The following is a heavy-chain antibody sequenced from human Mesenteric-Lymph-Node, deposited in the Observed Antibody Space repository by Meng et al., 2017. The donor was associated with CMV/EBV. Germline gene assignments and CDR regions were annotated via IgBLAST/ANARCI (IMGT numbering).Heavy chain of an antibody. J-gene: IGHJ5*02. D-gene: IGHD1-14*01. V-gene: IGHV4-39*07. CDR2: IYYTGHT. Sequence: SETLSLTCSVSGGSITSGDYYWGWIRQPPGQGLEWIGSIYYTGHTYYNPSLKSRVTMSVDTSKHQFSLRLTSATAADTAVYYCARDRPEPNNWFDPWGQGTLVTVSS. CDR1: GGSITSGDYY. CDR3: ARDRPEPNNWFDP.